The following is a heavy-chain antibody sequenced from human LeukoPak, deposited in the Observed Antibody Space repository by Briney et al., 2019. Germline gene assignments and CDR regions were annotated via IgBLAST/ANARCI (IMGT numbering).Heavy chain of an antibody. V-gene: IGHV4-59*01. CDR2: IYYSGST. CDR1: GGSISSYY. Sequence: PSETLSLTCTVSGGSISSYYWSWIRQPPGKGLEWIGYIYYSGSTNYNPSLKSRVTISVDTSKNQFSLKLSSVTAADTAVYYCAGHYGDYVPSFDYWGQGTLVTVSS. D-gene: IGHD4-17*01. CDR3: AGHYGDYVPSFDY. J-gene: IGHJ4*02.